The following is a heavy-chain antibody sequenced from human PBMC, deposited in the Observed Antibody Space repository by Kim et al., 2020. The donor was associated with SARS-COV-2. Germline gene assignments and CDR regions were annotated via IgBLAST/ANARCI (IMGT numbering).Heavy chain of an antibody. D-gene: IGHD3-10*01. CDR3: ARAWFGELFHWCFDP. J-gene: IGHJ5*02. CDR2: IYHTGST. V-gene: IGHV4-39*01. CDR1: GYSITTVSYY. Sequence: SETLSLTCSVSGYSITTVSYYWGWIRQSPGKGLEWIGSIYHTGSTYYNPSLKSRVTLSVDTSKNQFSLHMNSVTAADTAVYYCARAWFGELFHWCFDPWG.